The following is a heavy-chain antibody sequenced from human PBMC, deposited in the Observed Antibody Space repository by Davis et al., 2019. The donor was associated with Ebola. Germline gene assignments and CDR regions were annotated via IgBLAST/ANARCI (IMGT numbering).Heavy chain of an antibody. CDR3: ARCSDWYPDS. D-gene: IGHD6-19*01. CDR2: ISSSSSYI. Sequence: GGSLRLSCAASGFTFSSYSMNWVRQAPGKGLEWVSSISSSSSYIYYADSVKGRFTISRDNSKNTVYLQISRLRADDTAVYYCARCSDWYPDSWGQGTKVTVSS. J-gene: IGHJ4*02. V-gene: IGHV3-21*04. CDR1: GFTFSSYS.